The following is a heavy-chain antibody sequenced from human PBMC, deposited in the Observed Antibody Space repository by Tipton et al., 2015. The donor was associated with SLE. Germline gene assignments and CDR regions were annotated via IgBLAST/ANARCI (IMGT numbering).Heavy chain of an antibody. J-gene: IGHJ4*02. D-gene: IGHD4-23*01. V-gene: IGHV1-2*02. CDR3: ASGNDYIDY. Sequence: QVQLVQSGAEVKKPGESLKISCKASGYSFSRYWVGWVRQMPGKGLEWMGWINPNTSDTHFGREFQARVTLTRDTSITTAYLELTRLRLDDTAVYYCASGNDYIDYWGQGTLVPVS. CDR2: INPNTSDT. CDR1: GYSFSRYW.